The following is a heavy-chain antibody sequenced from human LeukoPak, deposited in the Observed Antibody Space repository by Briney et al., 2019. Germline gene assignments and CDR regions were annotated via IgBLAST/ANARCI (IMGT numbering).Heavy chain of an antibody. V-gene: IGHV3-7*02. CDR3: AKNGGPHGMDV. D-gene: IGHD3-16*01. CDR2: IKHDGSET. CDR1: GFTFSSIW. Sequence: GGSLRLSCAASGFTFSSIWMSWVRQAPGKGLEWVANIKHDGSETNYVDSVKGRFSSSRDNAKNSLHLQMNNLRVEDTAVYYCAKNGGPHGMDVWGLGTTVTVSS. J-gene: IGHJ6*02.